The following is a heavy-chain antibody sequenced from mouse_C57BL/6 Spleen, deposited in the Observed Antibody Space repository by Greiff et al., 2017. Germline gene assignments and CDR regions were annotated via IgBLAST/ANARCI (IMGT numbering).Heavy chain of an antibody. V-gene: IGHV3-6*01. CDR3: ARANFITYWYFDV. CDR1: GYSITSGYY. D-gene: IGHD1-1*01. Sequence: VQLQQSGPGLVKPSQSLSLTCSVTGYSITSGYYWNWIRQFPGNKLEWMGYISYDGSNNYNPSLKNRISITRDTSKNQFFLKLNSVTTEDTATYYCARANFITYWYFDVWGTGTTVTVSS. CDR2: ISYDGSN. J-gene: IGHJ1*03.